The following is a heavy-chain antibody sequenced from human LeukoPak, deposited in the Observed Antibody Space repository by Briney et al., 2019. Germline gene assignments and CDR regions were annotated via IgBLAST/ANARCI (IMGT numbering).Heavy chain of an antibody. D-gene: IGHD1-1*01. CDR1: GFSFSTYA. CDR2: IGGAGGGR. V-gene: IGHV3-23*01. J-gene: IGHJ4*02. CDR3: AKLRGARYSLYYFDS. Sequence: PGGSLRLSCAVSGFSFSTYAVGWVRQAPGKGLECVAIGGAGGGRYYADSVKGRFTVSRDNSKNTLFLQMNSLRAEDTAVYHCAKLRGARYSLYYFDSWGQGALVTVS.